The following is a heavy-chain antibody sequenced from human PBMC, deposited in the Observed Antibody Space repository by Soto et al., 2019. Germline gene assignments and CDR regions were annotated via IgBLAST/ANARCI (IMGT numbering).Heavy chain of an antibody. V-gene: IGHV4-59*08. Sequence: SETLSLTCTVSGGSISSYYWSWIRQPPGKGLEWIGYIYYSGSTNYNPSLKSRVTISVDTSKNQFSLKLSSVTAADTAVYYCARTLTTQETYYYYYYMDVWGKGTTVTVSS. CDR1: GGSISSYY. J-gene: IGHJ6*03. D-gene: IGHD4-4*01. CDR3: ARTLTTQETYYYYYYMDV. CDR2: IYYSGST.